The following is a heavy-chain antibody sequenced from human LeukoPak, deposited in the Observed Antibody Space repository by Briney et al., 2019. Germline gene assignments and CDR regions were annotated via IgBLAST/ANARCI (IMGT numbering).Heavy chain of an antibody. J-gene: IGHJ6*02. CDR3: ARIACSGGSCYLNVDSYHYGMDV. Sequence: ASVKVSCKASGYTFTGYYMHWVRRAPGQGLEWMGWINPNSGGTNYAQKFQGRVTMTRDTSISTAYMELSRLRSDDTAVYYCARIACSGGSCYLNVDSYHYGMDVWGQGTTVTVSS. CDR1: GYTFTGYY. D-gene: IGHD2-15*01. V-gene: IGHV1-2*02. CDR2: INPNSGGT.